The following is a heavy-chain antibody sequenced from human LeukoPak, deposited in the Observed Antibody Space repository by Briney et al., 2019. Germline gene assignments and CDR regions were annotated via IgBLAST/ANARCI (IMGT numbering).Heavy chain of an antibody. CDR2: IYSGGRT. CDR3: GSDTVLGY. CDR1: GFTVSSNY. J-gene: IGHJ4*02. Sequence: GGSLRLSCAASGFTVSSNYMSWVRQAPGKGLEWVSVIYSGGRTYYADSVKGRFTISRDNAKNTVYLQMNSLRVEDTAVYYCGSDTVLGYWGQGTLVTASS. V-gene: IGHV3-53*01. D-gene: IGHD5-18*01.